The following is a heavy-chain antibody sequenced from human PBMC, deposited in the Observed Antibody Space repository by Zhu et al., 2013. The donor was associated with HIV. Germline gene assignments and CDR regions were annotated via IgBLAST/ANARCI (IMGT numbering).Heavy chain of an antibody. CDR1: GYTFTSYY. V-gene: IGHV1-46*01. CDR3: ATSGYDLLFDY. J-gene: IGHJ4*02. CDR2: INPSGGST. D-gene: IGHD5-12*01. Sequence: QVQLVQSGAEVKKPGASVKVSCKASGYTFTSYYIHWVRQAPGQGLEWMGIINPSGGSTSYAQKFQGKVTMTRDTSTSTVYMELSSLRSEDTAVYYCATSGYDLLFDYWGQGTLVTVSS.